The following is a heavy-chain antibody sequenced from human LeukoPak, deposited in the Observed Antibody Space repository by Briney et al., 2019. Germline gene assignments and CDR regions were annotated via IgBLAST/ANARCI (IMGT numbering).Heavy chain of an antibody. Sequence: GGSLRLSCAASGFTFSSYWMSWVRQAPGKGLEWVANIKQDGSEKYYVDSVKGRFTISRDNAKNSLYLQMNSLRAEDTAVYYCARDWKADYYYCGMDVWGQGTTVTVSS. D-gene: IGHD1-1*01. CDR3: ARDWKADYYYCGMDV. J-gene: IGHJ6*02. CDR1: GFTFSSYW. CDR2: IKQDGSEK. V-gene: IGHV3-7*01.